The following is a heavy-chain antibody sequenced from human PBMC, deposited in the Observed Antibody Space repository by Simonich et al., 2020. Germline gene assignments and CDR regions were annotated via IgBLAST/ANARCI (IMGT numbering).Heavy chain of an antibody. J-gene: IGHJ4*02. D-gene: IGHD2-21*02. CDR1: GFTFSSYA. CDR2: RSYYGSNK. CDR3: ARDGERYCGGDCYSYFDY. Sequence: QVQLVESGGGVVQPGRSLRLSCAASGFTFSSYAMHWVRQAPGKGLEWGAVRSYYGSNKYYADSVKGRFTISRDNSKNTLYLQMNSLRAEDTAVYYCARDGERYCGGDCYSYFDYWGQGTLVTVSS. V-gene: IGHV3-30*07.